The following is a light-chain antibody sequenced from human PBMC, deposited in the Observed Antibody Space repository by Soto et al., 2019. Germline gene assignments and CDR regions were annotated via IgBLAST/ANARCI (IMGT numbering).Light chain of an antibody. CDR1: QSVSSN. CDR2: GAS. V-gene: IGKV3-15*01. Sequence: EIVMTQSPATLSVSPGERATLSCRASQSVSSNLAWYQQKPGQAPRLLIYGASTRDTGIPARFSGSRSGTEFTLTISSLQSEDFAVYYCQQYNNWPPWTFGQGTKLEIK. J-gene: IGKJ2*02. CDR3: QQYNNWPPWT.